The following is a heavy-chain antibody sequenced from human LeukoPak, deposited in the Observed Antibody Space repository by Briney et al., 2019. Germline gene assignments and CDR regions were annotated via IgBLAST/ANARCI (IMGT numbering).Heavy chain of an antibody. CDR3: ASESSGRMDDAFDI. CDR2: VNPNSGDT. CDR1: GYTFTGYY. J-gene: IGHJ3*02. D-gene: IGHD6-19*01. V-gene: IGHV1-2*02. Sequence: GASVKVSCKASGYTFTGYYLHWVRQAPGQGLEWMGCVNPNSGDTNYAQKFQCSVTMTRDTSISTVYMELSRLRSDDTAVYYCASESSGRMDDAFDIWGQGTMVTVSS.